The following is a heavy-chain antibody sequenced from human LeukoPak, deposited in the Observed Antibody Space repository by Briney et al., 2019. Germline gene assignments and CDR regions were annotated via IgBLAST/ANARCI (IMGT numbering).Heavy chain of an antibody. CDR2: INPSGGST. J-gene: IGHJ4*02. D-gene: IGHD3-10*01. V-gene: IGHV1-46*01. Sequence: GASVKVSCKASGYTFTNYYMHWVRQAPGQGLEWMGIINPSGGSTSYAQKFQGRVTMTRDTSTSTVYMELSSLRSEDTAVYYCARDGSGIDTEYYFDYWGQGTLVTVSS. CDR1: GYTFTNYY. CDR3: ARDGSGIDTEYYFDY.